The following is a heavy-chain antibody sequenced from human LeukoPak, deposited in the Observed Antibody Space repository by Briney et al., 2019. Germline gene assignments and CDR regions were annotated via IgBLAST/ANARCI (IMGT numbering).Heavy chain of an antibody. CDR1: GYTFTGYY. V-gene: IGHV1-2*02. Sequence: ASVNISCKSSGYTFTGYYMHWVRQAPGQGLEWMGWMNPASGDTIYAQKFQGRVTMSRDTSSSTAYMELSSLRSDDTAVYYCARDQDPGAFDIWGQGTMVTVSS. CDR2: MNPASGDT. CDR3: ARDQDPGAFDI. J-gene: IGHJ3*02.